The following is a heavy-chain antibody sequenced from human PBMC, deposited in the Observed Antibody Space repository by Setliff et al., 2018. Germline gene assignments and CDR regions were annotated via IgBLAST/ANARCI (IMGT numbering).Heavy chain of an antibody. D-gene: IGHD4-17*01. Sequence: KTSETLSLTCTVSGGSISGTINYWVWIRQPPGKGLEWIGHIYYLGNTYYNPSLESRLTMSVDTAKNQFSLKLTSVTAADTAIYYCATLPWETTNYFDLWGRGTLVTVSS. J-gene: IGHJ2*01. CDR2: IYYLGNT. CDR1: GGSISGTINY. V-gene: IGHV4-39*07. CDR3: ATLPWETTNYFDL.